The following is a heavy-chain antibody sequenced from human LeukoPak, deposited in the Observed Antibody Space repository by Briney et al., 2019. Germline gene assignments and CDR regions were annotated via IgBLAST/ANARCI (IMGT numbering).Heavy chain of an antibody. Sequence: QPGGSLRLSCAASGFTFSTLAMSWFAKAPGRGLNWSSGTNSRGDDTDYADSVKGRFTISRDNSKNTLYLQLNSLRLNDTAIFYCAKHRRSSLVTTYFDAWGQGILVAVSS. D-gene: IGHD2-21*02. CDR3: AKHRRSSLVTTYFDA. CDR2: TNSRGDDT. V-gene: IGHV3-23*01. CDR1: GFTFSTLA. J-gene: IGHJ4*02.